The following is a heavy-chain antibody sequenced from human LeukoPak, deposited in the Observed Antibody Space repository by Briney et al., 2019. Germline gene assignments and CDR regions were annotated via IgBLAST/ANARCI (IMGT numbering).Heavy chain of an antibody. J-gene: IGHJ2*01. Sequence: PSETLSLTCTVSGSSISSSSYYWGWIRQPPGKGLEWIGSIYYSGSTYYNPSLKSRVTISVDTSKNQFSLKLSSVTAADTAVYYCARLGIGQWYFDLWGRGTLVTVSS. D-gene: IGHD7-27*01. CDR3: ARLGIGQWYFDL. V-gene: IGHV4-39*01. CDR1: GSSISSSSYY. CDR2: IYYSGST.